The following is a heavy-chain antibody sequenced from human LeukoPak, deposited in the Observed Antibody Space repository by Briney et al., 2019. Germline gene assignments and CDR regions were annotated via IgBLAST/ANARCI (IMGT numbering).Heavy chain of an antibody. J-gene: IGHJ4*02. Sequence: SVKVSCKASGGTFSSYAISWVRQAPGQGLKWMGGIIPIFGTANYAQKFQGRVTITADESTSTAYMELSSLRSEDTAVYYCAREGYCGGDRYTALDYWGQGTLVTVSS. CDR3: AREGYCGGDRYTALDY. V-gene: IGHV1-69*13. CDR2: IIPIFGTA. D-gene: IGHD2-21*02. CDR1: GGTFSSYA.